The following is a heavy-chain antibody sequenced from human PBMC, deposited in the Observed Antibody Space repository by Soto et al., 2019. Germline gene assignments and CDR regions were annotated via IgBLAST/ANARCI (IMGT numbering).Heavy chain of an antibody. CDR2: ISSSSSYT. CDR3: ARKGEDYYDSSGYYGYYYGMDV. J-gene: IGHJ6*02. V-gene: IGHV3-11*06. D-gene: IGHD3-22*01. CDR1: GFTFSDYY. Sequence: QVQLVESGGGLVKPGGSLRLSCAASGFTFSDYYMSWIRQALWKGREWVSYISSSSSYTNYADSVKGRFTISRDNAKNSLYMQMNSLRAEDTAVYYCARKGEDYYDSSGYYGYYYGMDVWGQGTTVTVSS.